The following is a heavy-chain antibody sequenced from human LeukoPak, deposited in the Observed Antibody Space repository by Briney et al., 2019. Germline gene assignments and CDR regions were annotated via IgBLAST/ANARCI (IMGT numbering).Heavy chain of an antibody. CDR2: IKGDGIEK. CDR3: AKEGAYPIITYDS. Sequence: GGSLRLSCAASGFGFSRYWMNWVRQAPGKGLEWVANIKGDGIEKNYVDSVKGRFSISRDNAMNSLYLQMDSLRAEDTAVYYCAKEGAYPIITYDSWGQGALVTVSS. CDR1: GFGFSRYW. V-gene: IGHV3-7*01. D-gene: IGHD3-10*01. J-gene: IGHJ5*01.